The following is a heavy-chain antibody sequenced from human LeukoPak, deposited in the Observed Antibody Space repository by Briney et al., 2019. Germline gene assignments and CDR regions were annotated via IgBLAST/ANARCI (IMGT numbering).Heavy chain of an antibody. CDR3: ARRPGKMTTVTSRGFDY. D-gene: IGHD4-17*01. CDR2: MNPNSGNT. Sequence: SVKVSCKASGYTFTSYDINWVRQATGQGLEWMGWMNPNSGNTGCAQKFQGRVTMTRNTSISTAYMELSSLRSEDTAVYYCARRPGKMTTVTSRGFDYWGQETLVTVSS. J-gene: IGHJ4*02. V-gene: IGHV1-8*01. CDR1: GYTFTSYD.